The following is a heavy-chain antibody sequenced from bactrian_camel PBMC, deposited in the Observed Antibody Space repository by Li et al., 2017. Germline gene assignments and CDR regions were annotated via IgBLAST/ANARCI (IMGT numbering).Heavy chain of an antibody. CDR2: IYSDGSAT. Sequence: QLVESGGGLVQPGGSLRLSCAASGYTYSSYCMGWFRQAPGKGLEWVSSIYSDGSATYYADSVKGRFTISRDNAKNTLYLQMDNLKPEDTGLYYCGADTGLYCRGGLSNLEEYNYWGQGTQVT. D-gene: IGHD1*01. V-gene: IGHV3S6*01. CDR3: GADTGLYCRGGLSNLEEYNY. J-gene: IGHJ4*01. CDR1: GYTYSSYC.